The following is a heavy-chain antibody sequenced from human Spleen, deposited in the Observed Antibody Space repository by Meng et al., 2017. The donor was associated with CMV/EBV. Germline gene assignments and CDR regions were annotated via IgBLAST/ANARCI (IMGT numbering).Heavy chain of an antibody. CDR1: CGSTSRYY. V-gene: IGHV4-4*07. J-gene: IGHJ4*02. D-gene: IGHD3-10*01. Sequence: QGARRASGLVRVRHSGTMPRACSCACGSTSRYYWSWIRQPAGKGLEGIGRIYTSGSNNYNPSLKSRVTMSVDTSKNQFSLKLSSVTAADTAVYYCARDLPYDNYYGSGSYPDYWGQGTLVTVSS. CDR2: IYTSGSN. CDR3: ARDLPYDNYYGSGSYPDY.